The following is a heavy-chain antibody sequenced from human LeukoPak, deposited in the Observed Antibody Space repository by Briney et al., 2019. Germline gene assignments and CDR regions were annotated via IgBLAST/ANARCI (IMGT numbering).Heavy chain of an antibody. CDR1: GYTFTSYD. V-gene: IGHV1-8*01. D-gene: IGHD3/OR15-3a*01. CDR3: ARGRGLVILLDFDY. CDR2: MNPNSGNT. J-gene: IGHJ4*02. Sequence: ASVKVSCKASGYTFTSYDINWVRQATGQGLEWMGWMNPNSGNTGYAQKFQGRVTITADKSTSTAYMELSSLRSEDTAVYYCARGRGLVILLDFDYWGQGTLVTVSS.